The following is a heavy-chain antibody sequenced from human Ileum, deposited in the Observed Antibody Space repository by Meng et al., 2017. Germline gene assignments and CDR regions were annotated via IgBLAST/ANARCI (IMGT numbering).Heavy chain of an antibody. CDR1: GFTFSGYN. CDR3: VRSVDHGGKSGDF. J-gene: IGHJ4*02. Sequence: GSRRLSGAVSGFTFSGYNLNWVRQAPGKGLEWVSAISLTGPTIYYADSVKGRFTISRDNTNNSVYLQINSLRGEDTALYYCVRSVDHGGKSGDFWGQGTLVTVSS. CDR2: ISLTGPTI. D-gene: IGHD4-23*01. V-gene: IGHV3-21*06.